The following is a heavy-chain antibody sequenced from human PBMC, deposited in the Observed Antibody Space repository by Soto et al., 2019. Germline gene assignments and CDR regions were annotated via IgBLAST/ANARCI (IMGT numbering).Heavy chain of an antibody. Sequence: ASVKVSCKAPGYTFTGYYMHWVRQAPGQGLEWMGWINPNSGGTNYAQKFQGWVTMTRDTSISTAYMELSRLRSDDTAVYYCARTPIYSVVETYYFDYWGQGTLVTVSS. V-gene: IGHV1-2*04. J-gene: IGHJ4*02. CDR3: ARTPIYSVVETYYFDY. CDR2: INPNSGGT. CDR1: GYTFTGYY. D-gene: IGHD2-15*01.